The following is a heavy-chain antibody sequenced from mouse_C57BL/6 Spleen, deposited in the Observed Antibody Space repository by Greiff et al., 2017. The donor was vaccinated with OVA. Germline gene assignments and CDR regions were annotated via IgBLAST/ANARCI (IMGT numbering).Heavy chain of an antibody. Sequence: VQLQQSGPELVKPGASVKISCKASGYAFSSSWMNWVKQRPGKGLEWIGRIYPGDGDTNYNGKFKGKATLTADKSSSTAYMQLSSLTSEDSAVDFCARDYGNLGFDYWGQGTTLTVSS. J-gene: IGHJ2*01. CDR1: GYAFSSSW. D-gene: IGHD2-1*01. CDR3: ARDYGNLGFDY. CDR2: IYPGDGDT. V-gene: IGHV1-82*01.